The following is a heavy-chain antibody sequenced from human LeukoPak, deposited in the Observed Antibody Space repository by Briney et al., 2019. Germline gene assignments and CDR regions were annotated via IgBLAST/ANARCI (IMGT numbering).Heavy chain of an antibody. J-gene: IGHJ4*02. Sequence: PGGSLRLSCAASGLTFSSYAMSWVRQAPGKGLEWVSVISGSGGSTYYADSVTVRFTISRDNSKNTLFLQMTSMRAEDTAVYYCAKDREYSHSYVGRYYFDFWGQGTLVTVSS. D-gene: IGHD5-18*01. V-gene: IGHV3-23*01. CDR1: GLTFSSYA. CDR3: AKDREYSHSYVGRYYFDF. CDR2: ISGSGGST.